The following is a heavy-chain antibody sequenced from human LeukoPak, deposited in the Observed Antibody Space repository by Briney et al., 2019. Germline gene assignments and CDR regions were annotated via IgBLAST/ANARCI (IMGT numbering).Heavy chain of an antibody. CDR1: GYTFTGYY. J-gene: IGHJ4*02. CDR2: INPDSGGT. CDR3: GRDFRDSLDY. V-gene: IGHV1-2*02. Sequence: GASVKVSCKASGYTFTGYYMHWVRQAPGQGLEWMGWINPDSGGTNFAQKFQGRVTMTRDTTISTAYMELSRLRSDDTAVYYCGRDFRDSLDYWGQGTLVTVSS.